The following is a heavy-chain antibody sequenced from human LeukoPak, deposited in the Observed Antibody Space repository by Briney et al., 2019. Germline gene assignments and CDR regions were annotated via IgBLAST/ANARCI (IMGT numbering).Heavy chain of an antibody. CDR2: INPSGDTT. CDR3: ASPGVVASSSFDY. CDR1: GYTFTSYY. J-gene: IGHJ4*02. Sequence: ASVTVSCTASGYTFTSYYLHWVRQAPGQGLEWMGIINPSGDTTTYAQKFQGRVTMTSDTSTSIVYMELSSLRSEDTAVYYCASPGVVASSSFDYWGQGTLVTVSS. D-gene: IGHD2-15*01. V-gene: IGHV1-46*01.